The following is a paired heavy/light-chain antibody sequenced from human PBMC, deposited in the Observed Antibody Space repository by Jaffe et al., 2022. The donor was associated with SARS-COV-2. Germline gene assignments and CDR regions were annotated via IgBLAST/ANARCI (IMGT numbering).Light chain of an antibody. Sequence: EIVLTQSPGTLSLSPGERATLSCRASQSVSSSYLTWYQQKPGQAPRLLIYGASSRATGIPDRFSGSGSGTDFTLTISRLEPEDFAVYYCQQYGDSLYTIGQGTRLEIK. J-gene: IGKJ2*01. V-gene: IGKV3-20*01. CDR2: GAS. CDR1: QSVSSSY. CDR3: QQYGDSLYT.
Heavy chain of an antibody. Sequence: QVQLVESGGGVVQPGESLRLSCEASGFTFSNYGMHWVRQAPGKGLEWVAAISYDGSTNNHAESVKGRFTISRDNSKNTLCLQMTSLRAEDSALYYCAKERGAFDAFDIWGQGTMVIVSS. CDR1: GFTFSNYG. V-gene: IGHV3-30*18. CDR3: AKERGAFDAFDI. J-gene: IGHJ3*02. CDR2: ISYDGSTN.